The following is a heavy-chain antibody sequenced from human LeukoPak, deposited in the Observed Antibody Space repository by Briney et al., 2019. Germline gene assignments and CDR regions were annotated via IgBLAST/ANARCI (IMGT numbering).Heavy chain of an antibody. CDR1: GGSFSGYY. CDR3: ARVTWGRWLTRGYFDY. CDR2: VNHSGST. D-gene: IGHD6-19*01. J-gene: IGHJ4*02. V-gene: IGHV4-34*01. Sequence: PSETLSLTCAVYGGSFSGYYWSWIRQPPGKGLEWIGEVNHSGSTNYNPSLKSRVTISVDTSKNQFSLKLSSVTAADTAVYYCARVTWGRWLTRGYFDYWGQGTLVTVSS.